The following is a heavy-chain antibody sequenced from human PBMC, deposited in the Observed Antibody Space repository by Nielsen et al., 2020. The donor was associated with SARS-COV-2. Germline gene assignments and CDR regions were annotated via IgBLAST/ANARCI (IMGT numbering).Heavy chain of an antibody. J-gene: IGHJ4*02. CDR2: ITSSGGST. V-gene: IGHV3-23*01. Sequence: GESLKISCAASGFTFRNYAMSWVRRAPGKGLEWVSGITSSGGSTYYAKSMRGRTSISRDNFQSTLYLQINGLAADDTAVYYCAKDYGEYPEYFDFWGQGTLVTVSS. CDR3: AKDYGEYPEYFDF. D-gene: IGHD4-17*01. CDR1: GFTFRNYA.